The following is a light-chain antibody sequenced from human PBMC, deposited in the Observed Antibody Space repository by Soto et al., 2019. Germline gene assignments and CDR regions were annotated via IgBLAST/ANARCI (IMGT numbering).Light chain of an antibody. V-gene: IGLV2-14*01. Sequence: QSVLTQPASVSGSRGQSIIISCVGRDTDVGQDKSVSWYQHGTGQAPKLLIFEVTNRPSGVSKRFSGSKSGNTASLTISGLQPDDEADYFCVSYTDTDTLVFGTVTKLTVL. CDR2: EVT. CDR1: DTDVGQDKS. CDR3: VSYTDTDTLV. J-gene: IGLJ1*01.